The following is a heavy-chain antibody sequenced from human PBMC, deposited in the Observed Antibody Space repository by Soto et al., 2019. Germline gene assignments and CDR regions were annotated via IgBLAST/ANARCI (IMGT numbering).Heavy chain of an antibody. J-gene: IGHJ6*02. CDR1: GGSISSSSYY. D-gene: IGHD2-2*01. V-gene: IGHV4-39*01. Sequence: SETLSLTCTVSGGSISSSSYYWGWIRQPPGKGLEWIGSIYYSGSTYYNPSLNSRVTISVDTSKNQFSLKLSSVTAADTAVYYCAIPDGEVPAAMRGPNYYYGMDVWGQGTTVTVSS. CDR2: IYYSGST. CDR3: AIPDGEVPAAMRGPNYYYGMDV.